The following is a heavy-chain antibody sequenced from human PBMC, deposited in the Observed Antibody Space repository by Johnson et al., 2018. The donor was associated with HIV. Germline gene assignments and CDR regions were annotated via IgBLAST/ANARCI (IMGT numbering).Heavy chain of an antibody. V-gene: IGHV3-30*04. Sequence: QVQLVESGGGVVQPGRSLRLSCAASGFTFSSYAMHWVRQAPGKGLEWVAVISYYGSNKYYADSVKGRFTISRDNSKNTLYLQMNSLRAEDTAVYYCAKGAKRVDAFVIWGQGTMVTVSS. CDR3: AKGAKRVDAFVI. CDR1: GFTFSSYA. J-gene: IGHJ3*02. CDR2: ISYYGSNK.